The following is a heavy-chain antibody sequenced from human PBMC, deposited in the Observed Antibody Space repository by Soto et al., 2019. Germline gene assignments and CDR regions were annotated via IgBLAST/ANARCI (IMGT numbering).Heavy chain of an antibody. V-gene: IGHV3-48*03. CDR3: ARAKRYCSSTSCLGLDP. Sequence: AGGSLRLSCAASGFTFSSYEMNWVRQAPGKGLEWVSYISSSGSTIYYADSVKGRFTISRDNAKNSLYLQMNSLRAEDTAVYYCARAKRYCSSTSCLGLDPWGQGTLVTVSS. J-gene: IGHJ5*02. CDR1: GFTFSSYE. D-gene: IGHD2-2*01. CDR2: ISSSGSTI.